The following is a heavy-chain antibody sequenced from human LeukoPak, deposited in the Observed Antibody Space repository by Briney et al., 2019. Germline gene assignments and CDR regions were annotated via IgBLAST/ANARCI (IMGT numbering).Heavy chain of an antibody. V-gene: IGHV3-7*01. CDR2: IKQDGGEE. CDR1: GFTFSRYW. J-gene: IGHJ5*02. D-gene: IGHD3-22*01. Sequence: PGGSLRLSCAASGFTFSRYWMSWVRQAPGKGLEWVANIKQDGGEEHYVDSVKGRFTISRDNAKNSLYLQMNSLRAEDTAVYYCARDLGYYYDSSVNWFDPWGQGTLVTVSS. CDR3: ARDLGYYYDSSVNWFDP.